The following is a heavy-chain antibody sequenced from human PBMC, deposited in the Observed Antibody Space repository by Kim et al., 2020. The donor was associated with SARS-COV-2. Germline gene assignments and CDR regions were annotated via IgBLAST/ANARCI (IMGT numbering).Heavy chain of an antibody. Sequence: GGSLRLSCVASGFTFSNYWMHWVRQAPGKGLVWVSRIISDGSDTTYADSVEGRFTISRDNAKNTLYRQMNSLRAEDAAVYYCARADSVSGDYVNIDYWGPGTLVTVSP. CDR1: GFTFSNYW. D-gene: IGHD4-17*01. CDR3: ARADSVSGDYVNIDY. CDR2: IISDGSDT. V-gene: IGHV3-74*01. J-gene: IGHJ4*02.